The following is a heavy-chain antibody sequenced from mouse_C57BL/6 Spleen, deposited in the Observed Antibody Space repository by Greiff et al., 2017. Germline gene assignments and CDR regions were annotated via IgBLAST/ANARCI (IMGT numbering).Heavy chain of an antibody. V-gene: IGHV1-9*01. Sequence: QVQLQQSGAELMKPGASVKLSCKATGYTFTGYWIEWVKQRPGHGLEWIGEILPGSGSTNYNEKFKGKATLTADTSSNTAYMQLRSLTTEDSATYYGAGGKAYYGSSYYAMDDWGQGTSVTVSS. J-gene: IGHJ4*01. CDR2: ILPGSGST. CDR3: AGGKAYYGSSYYAMDD. D-gene: IGHD1-1*01. CDR1: GYTFTGYW.